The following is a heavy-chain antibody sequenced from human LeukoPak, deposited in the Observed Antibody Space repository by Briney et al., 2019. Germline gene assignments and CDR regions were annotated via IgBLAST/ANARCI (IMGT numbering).Heavy chain of an antibody. D-gene: IGHD3-22*01. J-gene: IGHJ4*02. V-gene: IGHV3-30*02. CDR1: GFTFSSYG. Sequence: AGGSLRLSCAASGFTFSSYGMHWVRQAPGKGLEWVAFIRYDGSNKYYADSVKGRFTISRDNSKNTLYLQMNSLRAEDTAVYYCAKAKKSTMIARYWGQGTLVTVSS. CDR3: AKAKKSTMIARY. CDR2: IRYDGSNK.